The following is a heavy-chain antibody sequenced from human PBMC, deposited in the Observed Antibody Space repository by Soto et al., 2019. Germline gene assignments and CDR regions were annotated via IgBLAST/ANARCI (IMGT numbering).Heavy chain of an antibody. J-gene: IGHJ6*02. CDR3: ARDDLRYFDWLAYYYYGMDV. V-gene: IGHV1-18*04. D-gene: IGHD3-9*01. Sequence: ASVKVSCKASGYTFTSYGISWVRQAPGQGLEWMGWISAYNGNTNYAQKLQGRVTMTTDTSTSTAYMELRSLRSDDTAVYYCARDDLRYFDWLAYYYYGMDVWGQGTTVTVSS. CDR1: GYTFTSYG. CDR2: ISAYNGNT.